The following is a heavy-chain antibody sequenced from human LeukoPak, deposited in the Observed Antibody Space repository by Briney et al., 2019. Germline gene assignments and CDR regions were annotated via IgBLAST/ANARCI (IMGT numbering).Heavy chain of an antibody. CDR2: IYYSGST. Sequence: PSETLSLTCTVSGGSISSGSYYWGWIRQPPGKGLEWIGSIYYSGSTYYNPSLKSRVTISVDTSKNQFSLKLSSVTAADTAVYYCAPIAAAGDFDYWGQGTLVTVSS. CDR3: APIAAAGDFDY. J-gene: IGHJ4*02. V-gene: IGHV4-39*01. D-gene: IGHD6-13*01. CDR1: GGSISSGSYY.